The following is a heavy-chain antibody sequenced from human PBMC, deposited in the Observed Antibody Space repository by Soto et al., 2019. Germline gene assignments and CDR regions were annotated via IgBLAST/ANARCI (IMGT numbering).Heavy chain of an antibody. D-gene: IGHD3-3*01. Sequence: QVQLVQSGAEVKKPGSSVKVSCKASGGTFSSYTISWVRQAPGQGLEWMGRIIPILGIANHAQKFQGRVTITAAKSTSTAYMELSSVRSEDTAVYYCASFTSMGMDVRCQGTTVTVSS. J-gene: IGHJ6*02. CDR1: GGTFSSYT. V-gene: IGHV1-69*02. CDR3: ASFTSMGMDV. CDR2: IIPILGIA.